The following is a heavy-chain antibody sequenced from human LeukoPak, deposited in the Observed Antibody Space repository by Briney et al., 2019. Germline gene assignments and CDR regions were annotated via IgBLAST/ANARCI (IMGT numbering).Heavy chain of an antibody. V-gene: IGHV4-34*01. J-gene: IGHJ1*01. CDR2: INHSGSA. Sequence: SETLSLTCAVYGGSFSGYYWSWIRQPPGKGLEWIGEINHSGSANYNPSLKSRVTISVDTSKNQFSLKLSSVTAADTAVYYCARDTYYDFWSGYYPPWGQGTLVTVSS. D-gene: IGHD3-3*01. CDR3: ARDTYYDFWSGYYPP. CDR1: GGSFSGYY.